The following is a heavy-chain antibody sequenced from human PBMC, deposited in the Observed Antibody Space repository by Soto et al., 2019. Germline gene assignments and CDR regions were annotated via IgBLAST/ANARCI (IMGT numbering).Heavy chain of an antibody. CDR2: IYYSGST. CDR1: GGSISSYF. J-gene: IGHJ4*02. V-gene: IGHV4-59*08. Sequence: SETLSLTCTVSGGSISSYFWSWIRQPPGKGLEWIGYIYYSGSTNYNPSLKSRVTISVDTSKNQFSLKLSSVTAADTAVYYCARQVGGWAPWYFDYWGQGTLVTVSS. CDR3: ARQVGGWAPWYFDY. D-gene: IGHD6-19*01.